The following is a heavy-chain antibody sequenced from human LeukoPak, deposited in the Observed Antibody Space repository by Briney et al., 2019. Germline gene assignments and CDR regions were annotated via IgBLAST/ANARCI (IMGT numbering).Heavy chain of an antibody. J-gene: IGHJ4*02. CDR3: AKDPRRATYYDFWTGYSFDY. Sequence: GGSLRLCCAASGFTFSSYAMSWVRQAPGKGLEWVSAISGSGGSTYYADSVKGRFTISRDNSKNTLYLQMNSLRAEDTAVYYCAKDPRRATYYDFWTGYSFDYWGQGTLVTVSS. CDR1: GFTFSSYA. CDR2: ISGSGGST. D-gene: IGHD3-3*01. V-gene: IGHV3-23*01.